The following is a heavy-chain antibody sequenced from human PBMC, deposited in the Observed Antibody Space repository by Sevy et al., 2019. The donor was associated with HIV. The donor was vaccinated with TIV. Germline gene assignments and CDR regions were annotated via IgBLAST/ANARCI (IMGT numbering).Heavy chain of an antibody. D-gene: IGHD2-15*01. V-gene: IGHV4-59*01. Sequence: SENLSLTCTVSGGSISIYYWSWIRQPPGKGLEWIGSIYYSGSSGNTNYNPSLKSRVTISVDTSKSEFSLKLRSVTAADTAVYYCARAVGYYYYAMDVWGQGTTVTVSS. J-gene: IGHJ6*02. CDR2: IYYSGSSGNT. CDR1: GGSISIYY. CDR3: ARAVGYYYYAMDV.